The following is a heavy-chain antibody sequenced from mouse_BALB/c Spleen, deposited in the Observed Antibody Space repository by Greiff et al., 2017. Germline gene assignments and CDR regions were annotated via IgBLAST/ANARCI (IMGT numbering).Heavy chain of an antibody. J-gene: IGHJ3*01. V-gene: IGHV14-3*02. CDR1: GFNIKDTY. CDR2: IDPANGNT. Sequence: EGQLQQSGAELVKPGASVKLSCTASGFNIKDTYMHWVKQRPEQGLEWIGRIDPANGNTKYDPKFQGKATITADTSSNTAYLQLSSLTSEDTAVYYCARKGYGSSLFAYWGQGTLVTVSA. CDR3: ARKGYGSSLFAY. D-gene: IGHD1-1*01.